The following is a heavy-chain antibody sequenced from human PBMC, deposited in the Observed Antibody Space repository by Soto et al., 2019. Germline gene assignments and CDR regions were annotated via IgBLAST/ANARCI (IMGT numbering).Heavy chain of an antibody. CDR1: GGSISSGGYY. V-gene: IGHV4-31*03. Sequence: QVQLQESGPGLVKPSQTLSLTCTVSGGSISSGGYYWSWIRQHPGKGLEWIGYIYYSGSTYYNPSLKSRFTISVDTSKNQFSLKLSSVTAADTAVYYCARSGDIVVVPAAPASFLFDYWGQGTLVTVSS. J-gene: IGHJ4*02. CDR2: IYYSGST. CDR3: ARSGDIVVVPAAPASFLFDY. D-gene: IGHD2-2*01.